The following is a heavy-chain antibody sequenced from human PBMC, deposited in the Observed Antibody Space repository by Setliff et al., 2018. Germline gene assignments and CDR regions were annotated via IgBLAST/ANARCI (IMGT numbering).Heavy chain of an antibody. D-gene: IGHD3-10*01. V-gene: IGHV3-23*01. CDR2: ISDSLSTT. CDR3: ARATAYYGSRSYYAFDY. J-gene: IGHJ4*02. Sequence: GGSLRLSCAASGFTFSSYGMIWVRQAPGKGLEWVSIISDSLSTTYYTDSVRGRFTISRDDSKKILYLQMDSLRAEDTALYFCARATAYYGSRSYYAFDYWGQGTLVTVSS. CDR1: GFTFSSYG.